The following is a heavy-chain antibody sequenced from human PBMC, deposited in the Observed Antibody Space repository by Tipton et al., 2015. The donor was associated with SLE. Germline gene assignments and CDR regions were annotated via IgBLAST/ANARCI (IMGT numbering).Heavy chain of an antibody. CDR3: ARGFWSDYLSNYYYYGMDV. Sequence: SLRLSCAASGFTFSNYWMAWVRQAPGKGLAWVANIKQDGSEKKYVDSVRDRFTISRDNANNSLYLQMNSLRAEDTGVYYCARGFWSDYLSNYYYYGMDVWGQGTTVTVSS. J-gene: IGHJ6*02. CDR2: IKQDGSEK. CDR1: GFTFSNYW. D-gene: IGHD3-3*01. V-gene: IGHV3-7*03.